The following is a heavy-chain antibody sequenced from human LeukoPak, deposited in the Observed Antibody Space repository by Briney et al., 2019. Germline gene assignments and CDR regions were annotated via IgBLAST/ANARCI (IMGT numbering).Heavy chain of an antibody. J-gene: IGHJ4*02. V-gene: IGHV4-34*01. CDR1: GGSFSGYY. CDR2: INHSGST. Sequence: SETLSLTCAVYGGSFSGYYWSWIRQPPGKGLEWIGEINHSGSTNYNPSLKSRVTILVDTSKNQFSLKLSSVTAADTAVYYCASPYGGLDYWGQGTLVTVSS. D-gene: IGHD4-23*01. CDR3: ASPYGGLDY.